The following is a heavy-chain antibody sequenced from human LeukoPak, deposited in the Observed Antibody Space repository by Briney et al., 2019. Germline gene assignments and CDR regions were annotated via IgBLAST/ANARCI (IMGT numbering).Heavy chain of an antibody. D-gene: IGHD7-27*01. J-gene: IGHJ4*02. V-gene: IGHV1-2*02. CDR2: INPNSGGT. Sequence: ASVKVSCKASGYTFTGYYIHRVRQAPGQGLEWMGWINPNSGGTNYAQKFQGRVTMTRDTSITTAYMELSRLRSDDTAVYYCARGRDWGSSIDYWGQGTLVTVSS. CDR1: GYTFTGYY. CDR3: ARGRDWGSSIDY.